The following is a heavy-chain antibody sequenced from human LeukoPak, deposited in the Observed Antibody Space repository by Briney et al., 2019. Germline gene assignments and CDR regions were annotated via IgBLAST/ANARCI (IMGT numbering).Heavy chain of an antibody. D-gene: IGHD5-12*01. Sequence: PSETLSLTCAVYGGSFSGYYWSWLRQPPGKGLEGIGEINHSGSTNYNPSLKSRVTISVDTSKNQFSLKLSSVPAAATAVYYCASEYSGYPYFDYWGQGTLVTVSS. CDR3: ASEYSGYPYFDY. CDR1: GGSFSGYY. V-gene: IGHV4-34*01. CDR2: INHSGST. J-gene: IGHJ4*02.